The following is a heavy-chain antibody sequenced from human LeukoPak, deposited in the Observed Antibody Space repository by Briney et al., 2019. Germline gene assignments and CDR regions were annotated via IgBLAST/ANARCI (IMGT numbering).Heavy chain of an antibody. V-gene: IGHV4-34*01. J-gene: IGHJ6*03. CDR3: VREAPLWSGSNYYYYMDV. CDR2: INHSGST. D-gene: IGHD3-3*01. Sequence: SETLSLTCAVYGGSFSGYYWSWIRQPPGKGLEWIGEINHSGSTNYNPSLKSRVTISVDTSKNQFSLKLSSVTAADTAVYYCVREAPLWSGSNYYYYMDVWGKGTTVTVSS. CDR1: GGSFSGYY.